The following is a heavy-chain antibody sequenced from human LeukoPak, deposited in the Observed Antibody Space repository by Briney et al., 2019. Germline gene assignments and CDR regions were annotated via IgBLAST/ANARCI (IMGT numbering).Heavy chain of an antibody. J-gene: IGHJ4*02. V-gene: IGHV4-4*02. D-gene: IGHD3-3*01. CDR1: GGSLTSTNW. Sequence: SETLSLTRGVSGGSLTSTNWWTWVRQPPGKGLEWIGEVHLDGRTNYNPSLESRLTMSVDLSENHISLKLTSVTAADTAVYYCAREGGFYRPLDYSGQGTLVTVSS. CDR2: VHLDGRT. CDR3: AREGGFYRPLDY.